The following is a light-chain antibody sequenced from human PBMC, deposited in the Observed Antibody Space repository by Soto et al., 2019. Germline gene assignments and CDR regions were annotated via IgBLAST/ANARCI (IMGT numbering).Light chain of an antibody. J-gene: IGLJ1*01. CDR2: EVS. CDR3: SSYTNSRTLD. CDR1: SSDVGGYNY. V-gene: IGLV2-14*01. Sequence: QSALTPPASVSGSPGQSITISCTGTSSDVGGYNYVSWYQQHPGKAPKLVIYEVSNRPSGVSNRFSGSKSGNTASLTISGLQAEDEADFYCSSYTNSRTLDFGTGTKVTVL.